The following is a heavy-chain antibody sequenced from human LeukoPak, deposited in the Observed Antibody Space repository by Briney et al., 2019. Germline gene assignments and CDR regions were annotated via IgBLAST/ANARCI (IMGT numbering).Heavy chain of an antibody. CDR1: GYSISSSYY. CDR3: ARQVGGYGGNSGYYFDY. V-gene: IGHV4-39*01. CDR2: IYYSGST. D-gene: IGHD4-23*01. J-gene: IGHJ4*02. Sequence: SETLSLTCTVSGYSISSSYYWGWIRQPPGKGLEWIGSIYYSGSTYYNPSLKSRVTISVDTSKNQFSLKLSSVTAADTAVYYCARQVGGYGGNSGYYFDYWGQGTLVTVSS.